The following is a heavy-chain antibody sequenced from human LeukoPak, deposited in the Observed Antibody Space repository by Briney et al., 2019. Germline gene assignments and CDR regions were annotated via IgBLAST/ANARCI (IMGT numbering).Heavy chain of an antibody. D-gene: IGHD3-22*01. Sequence: SETLSLTCTVSGASIRSYYWHWLRQPPGKGLEWIGYINYSGSTNLNPPLTRRATISMDTPKHHFSLTLSSVTAADTAVYYCARDTRSYDSSGYYFFDFWGQGTLVTV. CDR3: ARDTRSYDSSGYYFFDF. V-gene: IGHV4-59*01. J-gene: IGHJ4*02. CDR1: GASIRSYY. CDR2: INYSGST.